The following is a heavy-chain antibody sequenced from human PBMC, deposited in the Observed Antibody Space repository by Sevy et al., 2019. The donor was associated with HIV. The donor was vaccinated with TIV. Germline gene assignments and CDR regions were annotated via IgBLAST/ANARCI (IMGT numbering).Heavy chain of an antibody. D-gene: IGHD5-18*01. CDR2: ISYDGSNK. Sequence: GGSLRLSCAASEFTFSSYGMHWVRQAPGKGLEWVAVISYDGSNKYYADSVKGRFTISRDNSKNTLYLQMNSLRAEDTAVYYCAKDFGYGGAFDIWGQGTMVTVSS. CDR3: AKDFGYGGAFDI. CDR1: EFTFSSYG. V-gene: IGHV3-30*18. J-gene: IGHJ3*02.